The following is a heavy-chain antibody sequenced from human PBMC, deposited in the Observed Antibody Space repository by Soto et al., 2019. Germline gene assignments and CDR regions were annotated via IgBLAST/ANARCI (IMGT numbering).Heavy chain of an antibody. V-gene: IGHV1-46*01. D-gene: IGHD5-12*01. J-gene: IGHJ4*02. CDR2: INPSGDTT. Sequence: ASVKVSCKASGYTFTTYYINWVRQVPGQGLEWMGIINPSGDTTTDAQRFQGRVTLTRDTSTTTVYMEVSSLRSEDTAVYYCARSAYEASFDYWGQGTLVTVSS. CDR3: ARSAYEASFDY. CDR1: GYTFTTYY.